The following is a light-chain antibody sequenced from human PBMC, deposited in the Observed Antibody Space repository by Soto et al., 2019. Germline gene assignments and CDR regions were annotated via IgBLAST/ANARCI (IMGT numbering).Light chain of an antibody. V-gene: IGLV1-44*01. CDR2: SNN. Sequence: QSVLTQPPSASGTPGQRVTISCSGSSSNIGSKTVNWYQQLPGTAPKLLIYSNNQRPSGVPDRFSGSKSGTSASLAISGLQSEDEADYCCAAWDDSLNGVEFGGGTKLTVL. CDR3: AAWDDSLNGVE. J-gene: IGLJ2*01. CDR1: SSNIGSKT.